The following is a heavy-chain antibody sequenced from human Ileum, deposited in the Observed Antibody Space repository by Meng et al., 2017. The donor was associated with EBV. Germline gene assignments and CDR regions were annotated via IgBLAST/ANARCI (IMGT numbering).Heavy chain of an antibody. Sequence: QPDLQESGPRTIRPPKTLSLTRSFSGDSIRNSDHYWNWIRRSPGKGLEWIASIYRSGSSYFDPSLKSRVSLSLDTSKNQFSLKLSSVTAADTALYYCARDPAYPRGLFDSWGQGILVTVSS. J-gene: IGHJ4*02. D-gene: IGHD3-10*01. CDR1: GDSIRNSDHY. CDR3: ARDPAYPRGLFDS. CDR2: IYRSGSS. V-gene: IGHV4-39*07.